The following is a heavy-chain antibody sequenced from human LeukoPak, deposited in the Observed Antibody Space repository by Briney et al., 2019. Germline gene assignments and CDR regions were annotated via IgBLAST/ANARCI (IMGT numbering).Heavy chain of an antibody. J-gene: IGHJ4*02. D-gene: IGHD6-6*01. CDR2: ISGSGGST. V-gene: IGHV3-23*01. Sequence: GGSLRLSCAASGFTFSSYAMSWVRQAPGKGLEWVSAISGSGGSTYYVDSVKGRFTISRDNSKNTLYLQMNSLRAEDTAVYYCAKTSGFHNSSSPGIDYWGQGTLVTVSS. CDR3: AKTSGFHNSSSPGIDY. CDR1: GFTFSSYA.